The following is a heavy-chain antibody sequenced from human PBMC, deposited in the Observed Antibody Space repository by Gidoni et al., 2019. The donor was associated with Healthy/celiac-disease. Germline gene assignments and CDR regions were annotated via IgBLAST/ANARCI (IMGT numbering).Heavy chain of an antibody. CDR3: AREGYYDSSGYKSPDY. V-gene: IGHV4-39*02. J-gene: IGHJ4*02. Sequence: QLQLQESGPGLVKPSETLSLTCTVSGGSIGSSSYYWGWIRQPPGKGLEWIGSIYYSGSTYYNPSLKSRVTLSVDTSKNQFSLKLSSVTAADTAVYYCAREGYYDSSGYKSPDYWGQGTLVTVSS. CDR2: IYYSGST. CDR1: GGSIGSSSYY. D-gene: IGHD3-22*01.